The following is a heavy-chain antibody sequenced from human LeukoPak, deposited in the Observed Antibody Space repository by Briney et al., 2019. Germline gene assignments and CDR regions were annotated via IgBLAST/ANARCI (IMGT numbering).Heavy chain of an antibody. V-gene: IGHV4-34*01. CDR1: GGFFSGYY. J-gene: IGHJ4*02. D-gene: IGHD6-13*01. CDR2: INHSGST. Sequence: SETLSLTCAVYGGFFSGYYWSWIRQPPGKGLEWIGEINHSGSTNYNPSLKSRVTISVDTSKNQFSLKLSSVTAADTAVYYCARGQRRAAAGTRAYYFDYWGQGTLVTVSS. CDR3: ARGQRRAAAGTRAYYFDY.